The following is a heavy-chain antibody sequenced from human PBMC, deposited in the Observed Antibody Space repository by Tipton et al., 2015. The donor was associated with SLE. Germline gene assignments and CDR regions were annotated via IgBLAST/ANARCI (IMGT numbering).Heavy chain of an antibody. CDR1: GFTFGDFA. D-gene: IGHD3-22*01. J-gene: IGHJ3*01. V-gene: IGHV3-49*03. CDR2: VRKQTDGETT. Sequence: RSLRLSCSTSGFTFGDFAMNWFRQAPGKGMEWVGFVRKQTDGETTEYAASVKGRFTISRDDSKSIAYLQMNSLKPEDTAVYFCTRDFGLFYYDGPKWDAFDLWGRGTTVTVSS. CDR3: TRDFGLFYYDGPKWDAFDL.